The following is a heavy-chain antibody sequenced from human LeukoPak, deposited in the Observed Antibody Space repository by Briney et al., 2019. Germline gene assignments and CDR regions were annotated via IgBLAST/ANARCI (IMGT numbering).Heavy chain of an antibody. CDR3: ARAGTCSSTSCDGGIEY. Sequence: PGGSLRLSCAASGFAFSSYNMKWVRQAPGKGLEWVSFVSTTSTYIYYADSVKGRFTVSRDNSKNLLYLQMDSLRVEDTAVYYCARAGTCSSTSCDGGIEYWGQGTLVTVSS. J-gene: IGHJ4*02. CDR1: GFAFSSYN. V-gene: IGHV3-21*06. D-gene: IGHD2-2*01. CDR2: VSTTSTYI.